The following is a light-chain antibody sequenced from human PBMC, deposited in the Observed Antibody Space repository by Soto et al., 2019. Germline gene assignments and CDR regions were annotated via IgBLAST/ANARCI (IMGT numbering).Light chain of an antibody. CDR3: QPANSFPWT. CDR1: QGISSR. J-gene: IGKJ1*01. CDR2: AAS. Sequence: DIQMTQSPSSVSASVGDRVTSTCRASQGISSRLAWYQQKPGKAPKLLIYAASSLQSGVPSRFSGSGSGTDFTLTISSLQPEDFAHYYWQPANSFPWTFGQGTKVEIK. V-gene: IGKV1-12*01.